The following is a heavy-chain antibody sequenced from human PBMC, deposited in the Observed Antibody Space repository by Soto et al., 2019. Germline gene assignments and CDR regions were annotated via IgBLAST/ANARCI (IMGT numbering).Heavy chain of an antibody. J-gene: IGHJ4*02. CDR2: IYYSGST. Sequence: SETLSLTCTVSGGSISSGGYYWSWIRQHPGKGLEWIGYIYYSGSTYYNPSLKSRVTISVDTSKNQFSLKLSSVTAADTAVYYCATEKGYDSSGYEGTFDYWGQGTLVTVSS. CDR1: GGSISSGGYY. D-gene: IGHD3-22*01. V-gene: IGHV4-31*03. CDR3: ATEKGYDSSGYEGTFDY.